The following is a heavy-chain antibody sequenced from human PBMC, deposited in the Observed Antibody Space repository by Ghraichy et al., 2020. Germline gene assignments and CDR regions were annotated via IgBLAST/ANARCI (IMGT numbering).Heavy chain of an antibody. J-gene: IGHJ6*01. Sequence: WGSLRLSCAASGFTFSNAWMSWVRQAPGKGLEWVGRIKSKTDGGTTDYAAPVIGRFTISRDDSKNMLYLQMNSLKTEDTAVYYCTTGWATPRYYGMDVWGEGNTVXDS. D-gene: IGHD5-24*01. CDR3: TTGWATPRYYGMDV. V-gene: IGHV3-15*01. CDR1: GFTFSNAW. CDR2: IKSKTDGGTT.